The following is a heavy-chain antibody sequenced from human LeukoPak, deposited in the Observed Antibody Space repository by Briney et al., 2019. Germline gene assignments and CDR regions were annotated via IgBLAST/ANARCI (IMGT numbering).Heavy chain of an antibody. CDR1: GGSISSGDYY. J-gene: IGHJ4*02. CDR3: ARLYYDFWSGYYFDY. V-gene: IGHV4-30-4*01. CDR2: IYYSGST. D-gene: IGHD3-3*01. Sequence: PSQTLSLTCTVSGGSISSGDYYWSWIRQPPGKGLEWIGYIYYSGSTYYNPSLKSRVTISVDTPKNQFSLKLSSVTAADTAVYYCARLYYDFWSGYYFDYWGQGTLVTVSS.